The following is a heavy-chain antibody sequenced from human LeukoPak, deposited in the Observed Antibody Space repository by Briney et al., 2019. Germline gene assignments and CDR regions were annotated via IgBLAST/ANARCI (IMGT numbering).Heavy chain of an antibody. V-gene: IGHV3-23*01. D-gene: IGHD5-18*01. CDR1: GFTFSSYA. Sequence: GGSLRLSCAASGFTFSSYAMSWVRQAPGEGLEWVSAISGSGGSTYYADSVKGRFTISRDNSKNTLYLQMNSLRAEDTAVYYCARDGITGYYYGYYFDYWGQGTLVTVSS. CDR2: ISGSGGST. CDR3: ARDGITGYYYGYYFDY. J-gene: IGHJ4*02.